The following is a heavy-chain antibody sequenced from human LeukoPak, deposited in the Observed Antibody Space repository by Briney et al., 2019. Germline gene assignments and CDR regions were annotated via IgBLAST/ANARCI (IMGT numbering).Heavy chain of an antibody. Sequence: GGSLRLSCAASGFTFSDYYMSWIRQAPGKGLEWVSYISSSGSTIYYADSVKGRFTISRDNAKNSLYPQMNSLRAEDTAVYYCARALSGAYGSGSYYRGGPLPHPWLDPWGQGTLVTVSS. J-gene: IGHJ5*02. D-gene: IGHD3-10*01. CDR1: GFTFSDYY. CDR3: ARALSGAYGSGSYYRGGPLPHPWLDP. CDR2: ISSSGSTI. V-gene: IGHV3-11*01.